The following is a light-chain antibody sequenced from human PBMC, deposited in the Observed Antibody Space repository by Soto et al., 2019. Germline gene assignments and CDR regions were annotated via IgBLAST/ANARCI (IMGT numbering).Light chain of an antibody. CDR3: QQYGSSPGT. CDR1: QSVSSSY. CDR2: GAS. J-gene: IGKJ1*01. V-gene: IGKV3-20*01. Sequence: IVLTPSPGTLSLSPGERATLSCRASQSVSSSYLARYQQKPGQVPRLLIYGASSRATGIPDRFSGSGSGTDFTLTISRLEPEDFAVYFCQQYGSSPGTFGQGTKVDIK.